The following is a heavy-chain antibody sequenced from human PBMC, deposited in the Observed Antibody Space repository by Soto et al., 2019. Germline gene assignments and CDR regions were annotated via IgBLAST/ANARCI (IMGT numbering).Heavy chain of an antibody. Sequence: GGSLRLSCAASGFSFNTYGFHWVRQAPNKGLEWVAVIWSDGNNKYYADSVKGRFTISRDNAKNSLYLQMNSLRAEDTAVYYCARVHSSSYHYFNYWGQGTLVTVSS. J-gene: IGHJ4*02. D-gene: IGHD6-13*01. CDR3: ARVHSSSYHYFNY. V-gene: IGHV3-33*01. CDR1: GFSFNTYG. CDR2: IWSDGNNK.